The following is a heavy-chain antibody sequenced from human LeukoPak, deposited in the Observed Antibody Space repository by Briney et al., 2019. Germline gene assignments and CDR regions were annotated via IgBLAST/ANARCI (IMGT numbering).Heavy chain of an antibody. D-gene: IGHD6-13*01. CDR1: GFTFSSFG. J-gene: IGHJ4*02. Sequence: GRSLRLSCAAAGFTFSSFGMHWGRQAPGKGLEWVAVIWDDASNKYYADSVKGRFIISRDNSKNTLSLQMNSLRDDDTAVYYCVRGVGVSRFNYLDSWGQGTLVIVSS. CDR3: VRGVGVSRFNYLDS. V-gene: IGHV3-33*08. CDR2: IWDDASNK.